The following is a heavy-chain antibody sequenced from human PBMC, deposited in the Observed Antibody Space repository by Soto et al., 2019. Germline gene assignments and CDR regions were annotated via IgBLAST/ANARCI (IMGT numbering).Heavy chain of an antibody. D-gene: IGHD3-3*01. CDR2: INHSGSP. CDR3: ARARFSQWSQDYYGLDA. Sequence: SETLSLTCGLSGSLPVGSLSTYFWTWIRQPPGKGLEWIGEINHSGSPNYSPSLRGRVTISLDTSKKQFSLNLSSVTAADTAVYFCARARFSQWSQDYYGLDAWGQGTTVTVSS. J-gene: IGHJ6*02. V-gene: IGHV4-34*01. CDR1: VGSLSTYF.